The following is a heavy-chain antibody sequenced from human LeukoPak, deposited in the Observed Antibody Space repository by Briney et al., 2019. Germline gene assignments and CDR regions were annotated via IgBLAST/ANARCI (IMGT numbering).Heavy chain of an antibody. D-gene: IGHD6-19*01. V-gene: IGHV3-30*18. Sequence: GGSLRLSCAASGFTFSSYGMHWVRQAPGKGLEWVAVISYDGSNKYYADSVKGRFTISRDNSKNTLYLQMNSLRAEDTAVYYCAKDRAARIAVAGTGGDYWGQGTLVTVSS. CDR1: GFTFSSYG. CDR3: AKDRAARIAVAGTGGDY. CDR2: ISYDGSNK. J-gene: IGHJ4*02.